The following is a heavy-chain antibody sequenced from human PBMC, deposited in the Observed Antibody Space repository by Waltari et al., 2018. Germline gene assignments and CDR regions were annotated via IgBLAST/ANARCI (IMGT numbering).Heavy chain of an antibody. J-gene: IGHJ4*02. Sequence: QVQLVQSGAEVKKPGASVKVSCKASGYTFTGYYMHWVRQAPGQGLEWRGWINPNSGGTNHAQKFQGRVTMTRDTSISTAYMELSRLRSDDTAVYYCARDGSRAEWELLAPFDYWGQGTLVTVSS. CDR1: GYTFTGYY. D-gene: IGHD1-26*01. CDR3: ARDGSRAEWELLAPFDY. V-gene: IGHV1-2*02. CDR2: INPNSGGT.